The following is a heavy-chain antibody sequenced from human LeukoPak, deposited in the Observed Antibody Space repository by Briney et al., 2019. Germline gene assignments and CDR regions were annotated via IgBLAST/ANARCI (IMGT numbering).Heavy chain of an antibody. Sequence: NPSETLSLTCAVSGGSISSGGYSWSWIRQPPGKGLEWIGYIYHSGSTYYNPSLKSRVTISVDKSKNQFSLKLSSVTAADTAVYYCARYSRYYDSSGYYSGYYYYYGMDVWRQGTTVTVSS. CDR2: IYHSGST. J-gene: IGHJ6*02. CDR3: ARYSRYYDSSGYYSGYYYYYGMDV. D-gene: IGHD3-22*01. V-gene: IGHV4-30-2*01. CDR1: GGSISSGGYS.